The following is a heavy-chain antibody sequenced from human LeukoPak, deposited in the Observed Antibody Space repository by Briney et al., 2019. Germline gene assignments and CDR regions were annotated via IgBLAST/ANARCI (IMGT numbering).Heavy chain of an antibody. V-gene: IGHV4-59*08. Sequence: SETLSLTCTVSGGSISSYYWSWIRQPPGKGLEWIGYIYYSGSTNYNPSLKSRVTISVDTSKNQSSLKLSSVTAADTAVYYCARLRSGGSRALDYWGQGTLVTVSS. CDR3: ARLRSGGSRALDY. CDR2: IYYSGST. CDR1: GGSISSYY. J-gene: IGHJ4*02. D-gene: IGHD2-15*01.